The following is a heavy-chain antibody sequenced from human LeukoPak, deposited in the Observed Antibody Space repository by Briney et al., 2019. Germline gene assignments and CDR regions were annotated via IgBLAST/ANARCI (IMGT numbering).Heavy chain of an antibody. CDR1: GGSISSGGYY. CDR2: IYYSGST. CDR3: AREIQTNCSGGNCYFYYFDY. V-gene: IGHV4-31*03. D-gene: IGHD2-15*01. Sequence: SQTLSLTCTVSGGSISSGGYYWSRIRQHPGKGLEWIGYIYYSGSTNYNPSLKSRVSISVDTFKNQSSLKLSSVTAADTAVYYCAREIQTNCSGGNCYFYYFDYWGQGTLVTVSS. J-gene: IGHJ4*02.